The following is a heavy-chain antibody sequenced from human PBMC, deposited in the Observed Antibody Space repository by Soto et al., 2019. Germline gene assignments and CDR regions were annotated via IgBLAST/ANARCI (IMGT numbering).Heavy chain of an antibody. CDR3: VARIQLWNRVDF. CDR2: ISSSGTTI. D-gene: IGHD5-18*01. V-gene: IGHV3-11*01. CDR1: RLTFSDYY. Sequence: GGSLRLSCAASRLTFSDYYMSWIRQAPGKGLEWLSHISSSGTTIHYADSVKGRFTISRDNAKKSLFLQMNSLRAEDTAVYYCVARIQLWNRVDFWGQGTLVTVSS. J-gene: IGHJ4*02.